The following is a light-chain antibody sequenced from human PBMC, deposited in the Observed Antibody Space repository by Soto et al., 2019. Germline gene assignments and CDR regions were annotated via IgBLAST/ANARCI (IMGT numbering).Light chain of an antibody. CDR2: GAS. CDR1: QSVSNTY. CDR3: QQYGSSPPNT. J-gene: IGKJ5*01. V-gene: IGKV3-20*01. Sequence: EIVLTQSPGTLSLSAGERASLSCRASQSVSNTYLAWYQQKPGQAPRLLIYGASSRATGIPDRFSGSGSGTDFTLTISRLEPEDFAVYYCQQYGSSPPNTFGQGTRLEIK.